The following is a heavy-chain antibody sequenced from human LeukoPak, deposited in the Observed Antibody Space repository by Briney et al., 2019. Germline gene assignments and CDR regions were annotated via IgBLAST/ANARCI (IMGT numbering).Heavy chain of an antibody. V-gene: IGHV4-4*07. CDR2: IYTSGST. D-gene: IGHD2-21*02. CDR3: AREGLVTAISPPLDY. Sequence: PSAALIGTGAASGGAIRNYYGSWIRQTAGKGLEWIGRIYTSGSTDYNPSLKSRVTISVDKSKNQFSLKLTSVTASDTAVYYCAREGLVTAISPPLDYWGQGTLVTVSS. CDR1: GGAIRNYY. J-gene: IGHJ4*02.